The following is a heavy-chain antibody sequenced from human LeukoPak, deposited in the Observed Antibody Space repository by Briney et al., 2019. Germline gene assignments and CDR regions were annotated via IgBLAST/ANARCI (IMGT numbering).Heavy chain of an antibody. CDR1: GFTFSSYW. CDR3: ARDAQAARFPWYYYYYMDV. V-gene: IGHV3-33*08. J-gene: IGHJ6*03. Sequence: GGSLRLSCAASGFTFSSYWMSWVRQAPGKGLEWVAVIWYGGSNKYYADSVKGRFTISRDNSKNTLYLQMNSLRAEDTAVYYCARDAQAARFPWYYYYYMDVWGKGTTVTVSS. CDR2: IWYGGSNK. D-gene: IGHD6-6*01.